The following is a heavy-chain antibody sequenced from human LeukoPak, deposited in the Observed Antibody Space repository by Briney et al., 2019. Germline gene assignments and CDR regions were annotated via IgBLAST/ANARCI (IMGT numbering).Heavy chain of an antibody. CDR2: ISAYNGNT. D-gene: IGHD5-18*01. CDR1: GYTFTSYG. Sequence: GASVKVSCKASGYTFTSYGISWVRQAPGQGLEWMGWISAYNGNTSYAQKLLGRVTMTTDTSTSTAYMELRSLRSDDTAVYYCARDQERGYSHGYLDYWGQGTLVTVSS. J-gene: IGHJ4*02. V-gene: IGHV1-18*04. CDR3: ARDQERGYSHGYLDY.